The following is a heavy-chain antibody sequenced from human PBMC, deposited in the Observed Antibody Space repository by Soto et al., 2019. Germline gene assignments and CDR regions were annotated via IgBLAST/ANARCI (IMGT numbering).Heavy chain of an antibody. Sequence: SVKVSCKASGGTFSSYTISWVRQAPGQGLEWMGRIIPILGIANYAQKFQGRVTITADKSTSTAYMELSSLISEDTAVYYCATSSGNQTSTAAFDIWGQGTMVTVSS. J-gene: IGHJ3*02. CDR1: GGTFSSYT. CDR3: ATSSGNQTSTAAFDI. V-gene: IGHV1-69*02. D-gene: IGHD3-22*01. CDR2: IIPILGIA.